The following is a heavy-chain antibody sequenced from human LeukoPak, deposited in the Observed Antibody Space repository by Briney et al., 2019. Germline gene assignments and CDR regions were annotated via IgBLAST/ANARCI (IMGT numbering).Heavy chain of an antibody. CDR2: INHSGST. J-gene: IGHJ4*02. D-gene: IGHD3-10*01. CDR3: ARLFSMVRGD. V-gene: IGHV4-34*01. Sequence: SETLSLTCAVYGGSFSGYYWSWIRQPPGKGLEWIGEINHSGSTNYNPSLKSRVTISVDTSKNQFSLKLSSVTAADTAVYYCARLFSMVRGDWGQGTLVTVSS. CDR1: GGSFSGYY.